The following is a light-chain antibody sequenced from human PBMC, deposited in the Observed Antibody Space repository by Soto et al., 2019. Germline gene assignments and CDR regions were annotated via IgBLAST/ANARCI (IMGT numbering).Light chain of an antibody. Sequence: QSALTQPRSVSGSPGQSVTISCTGTSRDVGGYNYVSWYQQHPGKAPKLMIYDVSKRPSGVPDRLSGSKSGNTASLTISGLQAEDEADYYCCSYAGSYTHVVFGGGTKLTVL. J-gene: IGLJ2*01. V-gene: IGLV2-11*01. CDR3: CSYAGSYTHVV. CDR1: SRDVGGYNY. CDR2: DVS.